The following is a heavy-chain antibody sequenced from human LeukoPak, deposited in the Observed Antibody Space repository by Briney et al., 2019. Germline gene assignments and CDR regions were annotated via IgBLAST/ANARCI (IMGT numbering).Heavy chain of an antibody. D-gene: IGHD3-10*01. V-gene: IGHV1-2*02. Sequence: GASVKVSCKASGYTFTGYYMHWVRQAPGQGLEWMGWINPNSGGTNYAQKFQGRVTMTTDTSTSTAYMELRSLRSDDTAVYYCARASPPPRSYYYYYWFDPWGQGTLVTVSS. CDR3: ARASPPPRSYYYYYWFDP. J-gene: IGHJ5*02. CDR1: GYTFTGYY. CDR2: INPNSGGT.